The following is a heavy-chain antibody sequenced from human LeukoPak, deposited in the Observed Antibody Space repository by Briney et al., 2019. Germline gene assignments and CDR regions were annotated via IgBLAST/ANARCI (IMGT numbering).Heavy chain of an antibody. CDR2: INPNSGDT. V-gene: IGHV1-2*02. CDR1: GYTFTAYY. CDR3: AKDRGGLAAGAVNP. J-gene: IGHJ5*02. D-gene: IGHD1-26*01. Sequence: ASVKVSCKASGYTFTAYYLHWVRQTPGQRLEWMGWINPNSGDTNYAQKFQGRVTLTRVTSIITAYMDLSRLTSDDTAVYFCAKDRGGLAAGAVNPWGQGTLVTVSS.